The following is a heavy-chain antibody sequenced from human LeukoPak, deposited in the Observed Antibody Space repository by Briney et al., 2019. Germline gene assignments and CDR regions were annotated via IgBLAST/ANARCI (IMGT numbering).Heavy chain of an antibody. CDR3: ARHQDVGAIAFDY. D-gene: IGHD1-26*01. V-gene: IGHV4-34*01. J-gene: IGHJ4*02. CDR2: INHSGST. Sequence: SESLSLTCAVYGGSFSGYYWSWIRQPPGKGLEWIGEINHSGSTKYTPSLKSRVTISVDTSKKQLSLKLSSVTAADTAVYYCARHQDVGAIAFDYWGQGTLVTVSS. CDR1: GGSFSGYY.